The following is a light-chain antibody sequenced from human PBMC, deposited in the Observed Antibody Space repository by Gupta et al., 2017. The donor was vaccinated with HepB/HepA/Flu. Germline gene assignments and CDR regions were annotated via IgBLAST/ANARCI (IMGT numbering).Light chain of an antibody. CDR2: LGS. Sequence: DIVMTQSPLSLPVTPGEPASISCRSSQSLLHSNGYNYLDWYLQKPGQSPQLLIYLGSNRASGVPDRFSGSGSGTDFTLKISRVDAEDVGVYYCMQALQTLWTFGQRTKVEIK. CDR3: MQALQTLWT. V-gene: IGKV2-28*01. J-gene: IGKJ1*01. CDR1: QSLLHSNGYNY.